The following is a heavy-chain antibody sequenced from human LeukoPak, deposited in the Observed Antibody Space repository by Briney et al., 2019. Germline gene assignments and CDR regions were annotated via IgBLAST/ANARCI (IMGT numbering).Heavy chain of an antibody. Sequence: ASVKASCKASGGTFSSYAISWVRQAPGQGLEWMRWINPNSGGTNYAQKFQGRVTMTRDTSISTAYMELSRLRSDDTAVYYCAPHQVAAAGTVPWGQGTLVTVSS. D-gene: IGHD6-13*01. V-gene: IGHV1-2*02. CDR3: APHQVAAAGTVP. CDR1: GGTFSSYA. J-gene: IGHJ5*02. CDR2: INPNSGGT.